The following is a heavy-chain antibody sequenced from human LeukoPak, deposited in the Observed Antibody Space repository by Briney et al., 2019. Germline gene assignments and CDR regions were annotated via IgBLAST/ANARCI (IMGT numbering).Heavy chain of an antibody. J-gene: IGHJ6*04. CDR3: AELGITMIGGV. CDR2: ISDSGNT. V-gene: IGHV3-23*01. Sequence: GGSLRLSCAASGFTLSSYAMSWVRQAPGKGLEWVSAISDSGNTYHADSVKGRFTISRDNSKNSLYLQMNSLRAEDTAVYYCAELGITMIGGVWGKGTPVTISS. CDR1: GFTLSSYA. D-gene: IGHD3-10*02.